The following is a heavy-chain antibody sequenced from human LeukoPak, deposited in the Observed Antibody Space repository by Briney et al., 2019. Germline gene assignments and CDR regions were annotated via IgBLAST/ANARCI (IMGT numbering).Heavy chain of an antibody. CDR2: INHSGST. CDR3: ARDWAAETLRYFDL. J-gene: IGHJ2*01. Sequence: SETLSLTCAVYGGSFSGYYWSWIRQPPGKGLEWIGEINHSGSTNYNPSLKSRVTISVDTSKNQFSLKLSSVTAADTAVYYCARDWAAETLRYFDLWGRGTLVTVSS. D-gene: IGHD6-13*01. CDR1: GGSFSGYY. V-gene: IGHV4-34*01.